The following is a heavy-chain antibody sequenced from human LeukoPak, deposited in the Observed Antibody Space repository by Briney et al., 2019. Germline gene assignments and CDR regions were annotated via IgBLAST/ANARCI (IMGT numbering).Heavy chain of an antibody. J-gene: IGHJ4*02. Sequence: PGGSLRLSRAASGFTFRSYSMNWVRQAPGRGLEWVSYISSSGSTIYYADSVKGRFTISRDNARNSLYLQVSSLRDEDTAVYYCARDMGGSSYLLDYWGQGTLVTVSS. CDR2: ISSSGSTI. V-gene: IGHV3-48*02. D-gene: IGHD6-13*01. CDR1: GFTFRSYS. CDR3: ARDMGGSSYLLDY.